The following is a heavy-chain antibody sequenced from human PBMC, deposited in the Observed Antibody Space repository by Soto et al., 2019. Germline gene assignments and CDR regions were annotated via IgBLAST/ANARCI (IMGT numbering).Heavy chain of an antibody. J-gene: IGHJ1*01. CDR3: ARGGVY. CDR1: GFTFSSHE. Sequence: AGGPLRLSCEATGFTFSSHEMNWIRQTPGKRLEWIAKISGSGSTINYADSVKGRFTISRDNVQRTLHLQMDSLRVEDTGVYYCARGGVYWGRGTLVTVSS. D-gene: IGHD2-8*01. CDR2: ISGSGSTI. V-gene: IGHV3-48*03.